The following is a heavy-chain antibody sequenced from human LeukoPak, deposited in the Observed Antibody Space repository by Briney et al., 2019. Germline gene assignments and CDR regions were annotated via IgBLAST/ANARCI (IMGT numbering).Heavy chain of an antibody. CDR1: GGSIRSYY. Sequence: AETLSLTCTVFGGSIRSYYWSWIRQPPGKGLEWIGHISYSGTTNYNPSLNSRVAISIDASRNQFSLNLNSVTASDTAVYYCARGYRPPSSGFDYWGQGTPVTVSS. J-gene: IGHJ4*02. CDR3: ARGYRPPSSGFDY. V-gene: IGHV4-59*08. D-gene: IGHD6-19*01. CDR2: ISYSGTT.